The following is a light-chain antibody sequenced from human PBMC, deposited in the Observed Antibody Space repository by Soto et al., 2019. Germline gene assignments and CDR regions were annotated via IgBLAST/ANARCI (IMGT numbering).Light chain of an antibody. J-gene: IGLJ1*01. V-gene: IGLV2-8*01. CDR3: GAWDESRNGYV. CDR2: EVS. CDR1: SSDVGGYNY. Sequence: QSVLTQPPPASGSPGQSVTISCTGTSSDVGGYNYVSWYQQHPGKAPKVIIYEVSKRPSGVPDRFSGSKSGSTASLTVSGLQAEDEADYYCGAWDESRNGYVFGTGTKVTVL.